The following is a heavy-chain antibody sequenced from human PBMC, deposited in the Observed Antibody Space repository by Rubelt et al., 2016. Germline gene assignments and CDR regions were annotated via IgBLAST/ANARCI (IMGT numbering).Heavy chain of an antibody. CDR1: GYTFTSYY. CDR3: ARDVGGNSVLYYFDY. D-gene: IGHD4-23*01. V-gene: IGHV1-46*01. Sequence: QVQLVQSGAEVKKPGASVKVSCKASGYTFTSYYMHWVRQAPGQGLEWMGIINPSGGSTSYAQKFQGSVTMTRDTSTSTVYMELSSLRSEDTAVYYCARDVGGNSVLYYFDYWGQGTLVTVSS. J-gene: IGHJ4*02. CDR2: INPSGGST.